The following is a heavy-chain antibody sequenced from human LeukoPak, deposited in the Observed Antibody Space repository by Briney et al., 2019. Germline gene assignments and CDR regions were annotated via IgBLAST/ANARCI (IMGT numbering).Heavy chain of an antibody. CDR1: GFTFGWYG. CDR2: IWFDGTNK. V-gene: IGHV3-33*01. CDR3: ARGYASGNFYY. D-gene: IGHD3-10*01. J-gene: IGHJ4*02. Sequence: GGSLRLSCAASGFTFGWYGMHWLRQAPGKGLEWMGNIWFDGTNKHNADSVKGRFTISRDNSKNTLVPQMNSLRDEDTAVYYCARGYASGNFYYWGQGTLVTVSS.